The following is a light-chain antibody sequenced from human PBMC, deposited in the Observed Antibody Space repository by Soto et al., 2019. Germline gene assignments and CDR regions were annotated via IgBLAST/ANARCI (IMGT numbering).Light chain of an antibody. CDR3: GSYTSRTLVL. CDR1: SSDVGGYNY. V-gene: IGLV2-14*01. CDR2: GVS. J-gene: IGLJ2*01. Sequence: QSVLTQHASVSGSPGQSITISCTGTSSDVGGYNYVSWYQQHPDKAPKLIIFGVSIRPSGISNRFSGSKSGNTASLTISGLQAEYEADYYCGSYTSRTLVLFGGGTKLTVL.